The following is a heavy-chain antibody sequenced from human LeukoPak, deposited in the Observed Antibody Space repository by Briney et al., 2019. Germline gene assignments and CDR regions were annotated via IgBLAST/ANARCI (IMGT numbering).Heavy chain of an antibody. V-gene: IGHV4-39*01. J-gene: IGHJ4*02. CDR3: ARSVYYDSSGYYDELVGYFDY. D-gene: IGHD3-22*01. CDR2: IYYRGRT. Sequence: PSETLSLTCTVSGGSISSSRYYWGWIRQPPGKGLEWIGRIYYRGRTYYNPSLKSRVTISVDTSKNQFSLKLSSVTAADTAVYYCARSVYYDSSGYYDELVGYFDYWGQGTLVTVSS. CDR1: GGSISSSRYY.